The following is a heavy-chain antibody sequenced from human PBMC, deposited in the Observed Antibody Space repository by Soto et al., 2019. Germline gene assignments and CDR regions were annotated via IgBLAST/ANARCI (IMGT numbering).Heavy chain of an antibody. D-gene: IGHD3-10*01. V-gene: IGHV3-23*01. CDR3: AKAGQALLWFGELYYGMDV. J-gene: IGHJ6*02. CDR1: GFTFSSYA. Sequence: GGSLRLSCAASGFTFSSYAMSWVRQAPGKGLEWVSAISGSGGSTYYADSVKGRLTISRDNSKNTLYLQMNSLRAEDTAVYYCAKAGQALLWFGELYYGMDVWGQGTTVTVSS. CDR2: ISGSGGST.